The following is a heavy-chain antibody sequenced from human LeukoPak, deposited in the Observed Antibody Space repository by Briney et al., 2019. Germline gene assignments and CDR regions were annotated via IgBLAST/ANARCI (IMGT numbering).Heavy chain of an antibody. CDR2: ISSSSSYI. D-gene: IGHD2-15*01. CDR3: ARDRGTRYCSGGSCYSSRRFDP. CDR1: GFTFSSYS. Sequence: GGSLRLSCAASGFTFSSYSMNWVRQAPGKGLEWVSSISSSSSYIYYADSVKGRFTISRDNAKNSLYLQMNSLRAEDTAVYHCARDRGTRYCSGGSCYSSRRFDPWGQGTLVTVSS. V-gene: IGHV3-21*01. J-gene: IGHJ5*02.